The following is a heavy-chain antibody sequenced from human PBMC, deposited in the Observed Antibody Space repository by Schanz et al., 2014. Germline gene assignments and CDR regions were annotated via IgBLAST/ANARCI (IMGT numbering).Heavy chain of an antibody. CDR3: AKDLYNYGIFDS. J-gene: IGHJ5*01. D-gene: IGHD3-16*01. CDR2: MSGSGSTA. CDR1: GFSFGGYA. Sequence: EVQLLESGGGLVQPGGSIRLSCVASGFSFGGYAMSWVRQAPGTGLEWVSGMSGSGSTADYADSVKGRFTISRDNSRKTLYLQMNSLRADDTAVYYCAKDLYNYGIFDSWGQGTLVTVSS. V-gene: IGHV3-23*01.